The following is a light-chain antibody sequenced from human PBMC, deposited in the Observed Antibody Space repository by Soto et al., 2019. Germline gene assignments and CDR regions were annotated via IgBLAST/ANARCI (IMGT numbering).Light chain of an antibody. CDR1: QSVSSSY. CDR3: QQYGSSRWT. J-gene: IGKJ1*01. CDR2: GAS. Sequence: EIELTQSPGTLSLSPGERATLSCRASQSVSSSYLAWYQQKPGQAPRLLIYGASTRATGIPDRFSGSGSGTDFTLTISRVEPEDFAVYYCQQYGSSRWTFGQGTKVDIK. V-gene: IGKV3-20*01.